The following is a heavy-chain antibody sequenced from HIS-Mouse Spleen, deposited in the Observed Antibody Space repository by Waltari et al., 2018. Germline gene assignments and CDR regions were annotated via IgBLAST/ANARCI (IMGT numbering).Heavy chain of an antibody. CDR3: ARRPKAAAGLFDY. J-gene: IGHJ4*02. V-gene: IGHV1-8*01. Sequence: QVQLVQSGAEVKKPGASVKVSCKASGYTFTSYDINWVRQATGQGLEWMGRRNPNSGNTGYATKFKGRVTMTRNTSISTAYMQLSSLRSEDTAVYYCARRPKAAAGLFDYWGQGTLVTVSS. CDR1: GYTFTSYD. CDR2: RNPNSGNT. D-gene: IGHD6-13*01.